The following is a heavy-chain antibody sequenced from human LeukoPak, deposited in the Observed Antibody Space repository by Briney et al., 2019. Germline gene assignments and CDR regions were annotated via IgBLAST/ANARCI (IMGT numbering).Heavy chain of an antibody. CDR3: AREPLEYSSSSPYYYYYYYMDV. CDR2: INPNSGGT. D-gene: IGHD6-6*01. J-gene: IGHJ6*03. CDR1: GYTFTGYY. V-gene: IGHV1-2*02. Sequence: ASVKVSCKASGYTFTGYYMHWVRQAPGQGLEWMGWINPNSGGTNYAQKFQGRVTMTRDTSISTAYMELSRLRSDDTAVYYCAREPLEYSSSSPYYYYYYYMDVWGKGTTVTVSS.